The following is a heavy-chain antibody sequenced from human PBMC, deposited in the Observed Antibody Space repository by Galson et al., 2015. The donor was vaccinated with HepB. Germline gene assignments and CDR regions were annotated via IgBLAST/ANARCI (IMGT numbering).Heavy chain of an antibody. CDR3: VRAQYSSGHTTGYYFDY. V-gene: IGHV1-69*13. J-gene: IGHJ4*02. D-gene: IGHD3-22*01. CDR2: IIPPFRTT. Sequence: SVKVSCKASGDTFNNYIISWVRQAPGQGLEWVGRIIPPFRTTDYAQKFQGRVTISADALTNTMYMELSSLRFEDAAIYYCVRAQYSSGHTTGYYFDYWGQGTLVTVSS. CDR1: GDTFNNYI.